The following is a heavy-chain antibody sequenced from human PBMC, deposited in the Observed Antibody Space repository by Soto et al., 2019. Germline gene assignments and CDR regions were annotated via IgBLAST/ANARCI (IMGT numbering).Heavy chain of an antibody. Sequence: SVKVSWKASGGTFSSYAISWVRQAPGQGLEWMGGIIPIFGTANYAQKFQGRVTITADESTSTAYMELSSLRSEDTAVYYCARDREMGCTNGVCLGPFDYWGQGTLVTVSS. J-gene: IGHJ4*02. D-gene: IGHD2-8*01. CDR2: IIPIFGTA. V-gene: IGHV1-69*13. CDR3: ARDREMGCTNGVCLGPFDY. CDR1: GGTFSSYA.